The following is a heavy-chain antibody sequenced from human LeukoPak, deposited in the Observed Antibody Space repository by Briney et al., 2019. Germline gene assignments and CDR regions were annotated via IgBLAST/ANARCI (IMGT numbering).Heavy chain of an antibody. V-gene: IGHV3-30*03. CDR2: ISYDGSNK. Sequence: AGGSLRLSCAASGFTFSSYWMHWVRQAPGKGLEWVAVISYDGSNKYYADSVKGRFTISRDNSKNTLYLQMNSLRAEDTAVYYCATGTSGWYLDAFDIWGQGTMVTISS. CDR1: GFTFSSYW. D-gene: IGHD6-19*01. CDR3: ATGTSGWYLDAFDI. J-gene: IGHJ3*02.